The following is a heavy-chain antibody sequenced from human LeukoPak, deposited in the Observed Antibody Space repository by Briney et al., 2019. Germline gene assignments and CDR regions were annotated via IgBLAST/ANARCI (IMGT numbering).Heavy chain of an antibody. CDR1: GYTFTTYY. D-gene: IGHD1-1*01. Sequence: ASVKVSCKASGYTFTTYYIQWVRQAPGQRLGWLGIINPTTGSTTYAQKFQGRVTMTRDMSTGTVYMEVSSLRSEDTAVYYCARDPGLTTDYYYMDVWGKGTTVTVSS. J-gene: IGHJ6*03. CDR2: INPTTGST. CDR3: ARDPGLTTDYYYMDV. V-gene: IGHV1-46*01.